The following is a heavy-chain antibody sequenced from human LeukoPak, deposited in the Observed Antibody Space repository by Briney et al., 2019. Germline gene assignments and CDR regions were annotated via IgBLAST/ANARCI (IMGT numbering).Heavy chain of an antibody. D-gene: IGHD1-26*01. CDR2: ITASSTAI. CDR3: ARAYIVGATNFDY. V-gene: IGHV3-21*01. CDR1: GFTFNTYT. J-gene: IGHJ4*02. Sequence: GGSLRLSCAASGFTFNTYTMNWVRQAPGKGLEWVSSITASSTAIYSADSVKGRFTISRDNAKNFLYLQMNSLRADDTAVYYCARAYIVGATNFDYWGQGTLVTVSS.